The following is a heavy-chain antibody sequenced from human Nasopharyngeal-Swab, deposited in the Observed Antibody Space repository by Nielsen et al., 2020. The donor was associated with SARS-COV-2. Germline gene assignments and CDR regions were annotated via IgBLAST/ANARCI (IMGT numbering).Heavy chain of an antibody. V-gene: IGHV3-53*01. CDR3: ARGGGDDYVWGSYNYYFDY. Sequence: GASPKISCAASGFTVSSNYMSWVRQAPGKWLEWVSVIYSGGSTYYADSVKGRFTISRDNSKNTLYLQMNSLRAEDTAVYYCARGGGDDYVWGSYNYYFDYWGQGTLVTVSS. CDR1: GFTVSSNY. J-gene: IGHJ4*02. CDR2: IYSGGST. D-gene: IGHD3-16*01.